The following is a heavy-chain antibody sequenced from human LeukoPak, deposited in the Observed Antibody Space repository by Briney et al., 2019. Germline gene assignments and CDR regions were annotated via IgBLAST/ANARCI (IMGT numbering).Heavy chain of an antibody. V-gene: IGHV3-48*01. CDR1: GFTFSSYG. CDR3: ARVGATKYMDV. D-gene: IGHD1-26*01. J-gene: IGHJ6*03. Sequence: GGSLRLSCAASGFTFSSYGMNWVRQAPGKGLEWVSYISSSSSTIYYADSVKGRFTISRDNAKNSLYLQMNSLRAEDTAVYYCARVGATKYMDVWGKGTTVTVSS. CDR2: ISSSSSTI.